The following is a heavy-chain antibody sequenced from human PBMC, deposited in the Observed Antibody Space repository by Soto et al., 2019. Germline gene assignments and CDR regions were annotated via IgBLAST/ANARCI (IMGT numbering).Heavy chain of an antibody. CDR3: AAGGGLPRYY. CDR2: IYHSGST. D-gene: IGHD5-12*01. Sequence: QLQLQESGSGLVKPSQTLSLTCAVSGGSISSGGYSWSWIRQPPGKGLEGIGYIYHSGSTYYNPSLKSRVNISVDRSKNQCSLKLSSVTAADTAVYYCAAGGGLPRYYWGQGTLVTVSS. CDR1: GGSISSGGYS. V-gene: IGHV4-30-2*01. J-gene: IGHJ4*02.